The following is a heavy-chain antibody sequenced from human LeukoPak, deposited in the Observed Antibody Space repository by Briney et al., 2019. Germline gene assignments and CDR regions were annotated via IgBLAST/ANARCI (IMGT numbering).Heavy chain of an antibody. D-gene: IGHD3-22*01. CDR3: VREFFCSESSGYLI. Sequence: WGSLRLSCAASGFTFDDYGMSWVRQAPGKGLEWVSGISWHGDNTCYADSVKGRFTISRDNARNSLYLQMDSLRAEDTASYYCVREFFCSESSGYLIWGQGTLVTDPS. CDR2: ISWHGDNT. CDR1: GFTFDDYG. J-gene: IGHJ4*02. V-gene: IGHV3-20*04.